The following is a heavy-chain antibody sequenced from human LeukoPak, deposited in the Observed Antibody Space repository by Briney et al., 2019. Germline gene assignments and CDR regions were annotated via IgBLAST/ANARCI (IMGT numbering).Heavy chain of an antibody. Sequence: PGGSLRLSCAPSVFTFSTFAMSCVRQAPGKGREWGSGISGKTGSTNYAGSVRGRSTISRDNSKNTLYLQMNSLRAEDTAVYFCAEGYNSGWYYFDSWGQGTLVTVSS. CDR3: AEGYNSGWYYFDS. V-gene: IGHV3-23*01. J-gene: IGHJ4*02. CDR1: VFTFSTFA. CDR2: ISGKTGST. D-gene: IGHD6-19*01.